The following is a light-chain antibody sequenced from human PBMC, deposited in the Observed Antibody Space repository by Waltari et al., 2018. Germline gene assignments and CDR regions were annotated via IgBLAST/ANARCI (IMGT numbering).Light chain of an antibody. CDR1: QSVGKY. Sequence: VLTQSPGTLSLSPGERATLPCRASQSVGKYLAWYQQKPGQAPRLLIYDTSTRATGIPGRFSGSGSGTDFSLTISRLEPEDFAVYYCQKYVSLPATFGQGTKVQAK. J-gene: IGKJ1*01. V-gene: IGKV3-20*01. CDR2: DTS. CDR3: QKYVSLPAT.